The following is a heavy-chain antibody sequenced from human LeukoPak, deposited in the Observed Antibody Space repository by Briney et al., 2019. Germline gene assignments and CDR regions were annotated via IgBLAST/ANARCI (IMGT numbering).Heavy chain of an antibody. CDR2: IWYDGSDK. J-gene: IGHJ4*02. Sequence: GGSLRLSCAASGFTFSSYGMHCVRQAPGKGLEWVAVIWYDGSDKYYADSVKGRFTISRDNSKNTLYLQMNSLRAEDTAVYYCARDAVYSSSWQYYWGQGTLVTVSS. CDR1: GFTFSSYG. D-gene: IGHD6-13*01. CDR3: ARDAVYSSSWQYY. V-gene: IGHV3-33*01.